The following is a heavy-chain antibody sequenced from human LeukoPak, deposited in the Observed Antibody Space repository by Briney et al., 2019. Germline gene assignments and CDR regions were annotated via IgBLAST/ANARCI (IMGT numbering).Heavy chain of an antibody. Sequence: ASVKVSCKVSGYTLTELSMHWVRQAPGKGLEWMGGFDPEDGETIYAQKFQGRVTMTEDTSTDTAYMELSSLRSEDTAVYYCARGGYCSSTSCSLTKNWFDPWGQGTLVTVSS. V-gene: IGHV1-24*01. J-gene: IGHJ5*02. CDR1: GYTLTELS. CDR2: FDPEDGET. D-gene: IGHD2-2*01. CDR3: ARGGYCSSTSCSLTKNWFDP.